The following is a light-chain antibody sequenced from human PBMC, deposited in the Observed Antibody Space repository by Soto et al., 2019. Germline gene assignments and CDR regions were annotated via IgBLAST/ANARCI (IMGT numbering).Light chain of an antibody. CDR1: QSISSY. CDR2: AAS. CDR3: QRSYSTPRT. V-gene: IGKV1-39*01. Sequence: DFQMTQSPSTLSASVGDRVTITCRASQSISSYLNWYQQKPGKAPKLLIYAASSLQSGVPSRFSGSGSGTDFTLTISSLQPDDFATYYCQRSYSTPRTFGQGTKVDI. J-gene: IGKJ1*01.